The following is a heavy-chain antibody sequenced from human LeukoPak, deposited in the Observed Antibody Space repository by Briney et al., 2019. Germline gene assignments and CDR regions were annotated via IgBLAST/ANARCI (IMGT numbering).Heavy chain of an antibody. CDR1: GFTFSNYA. CDR3: ARDNFYYDSSGYPD. J-gene: IGHJ4*02. CDR2: ISSSSSYI. D-gene: IGHD3-22*01. Sequence: GGSLRLSCAASGFTFSNYAMNWVRQAPGKGLEWVSSISSSSSYIYYADSVKGRFTISRDNAKNSLYLQMNSLRAEDTAVYYSARDNFYYDSSGYPDWGQGTLVTVSS. V-gene: IGHV3-21*01.